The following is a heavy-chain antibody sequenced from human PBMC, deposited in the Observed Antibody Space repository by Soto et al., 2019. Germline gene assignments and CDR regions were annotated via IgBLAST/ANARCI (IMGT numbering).Heavy chain of an antibody. J-gene: IGHJ4*02. CDR2: IKQDGSEK. V-gene: IGHV3-7*05. CDR3: ARAEEDYGDVDYFDY. Sequence: EVQLVESGGGLVQPGGSLRLSCAASGFTFSKYWMSWVRQAPGKGLEWVANIKQDGSEKYYVDSVKGRFTISRDNAKSSLYLQMNSLRVEDTAVYYCARAEEDYGDVDYFDYWGQGTLVTVSS. D-gene: IGHD4-17*01. CDR1: GFTFSKYW.